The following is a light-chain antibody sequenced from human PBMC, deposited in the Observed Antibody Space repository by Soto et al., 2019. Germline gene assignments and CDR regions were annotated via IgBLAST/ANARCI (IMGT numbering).Light chain of an antibody. CDR1: QSVSSN. J-gene: IGKJ4*01. V-gene: IGKV3-15*01. CDR3: QQYNNWPLALT. Sequence: EIVMTQSPATLSVSPGERATLSCRVSQSVSSNLAWYQQKPGQAPRLLIYGASTRATGIPARFSGSGSGTEFTLTISSLQSEDFAVYYCQQYNNWPLALTFGGGTKVEIK. CDR2: GAS.